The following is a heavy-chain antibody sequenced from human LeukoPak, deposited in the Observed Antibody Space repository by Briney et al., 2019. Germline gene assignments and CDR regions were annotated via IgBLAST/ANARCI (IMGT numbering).Heavy chain of an antibody. CDR2: MSNDGSNK. V-gene: IGHV3-30*18. D-gene: IGHD2-2*01. Sequence: GRSLRLSCSASGFTFSSYGMHWVRQAPGKGLEWVAVMSNDGSNKDYADSVKGRFTISRDNSKNTLFLQMNSLRADDTAVYYCANRGKYCSSTSCLGSAQVDYWGQGTLVTVSS. CDR3: ANRGKYCSSTSCLGSAQVDY. CDR1: GFTFSSYG. J-gene: IGHJ4*02.